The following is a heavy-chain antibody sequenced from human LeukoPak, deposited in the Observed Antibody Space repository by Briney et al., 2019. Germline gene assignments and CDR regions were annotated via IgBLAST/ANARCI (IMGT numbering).Heavy chain of an antibody. CDR3: ARGLLRTYSSSWYSLGGWFDP. CDR2: INHSGST. CDR1: GGSFSGYY. Sequence: SETLSLTCAVYGGSFSGYYWSWIRQPPGKGLEWVGEINHSGSTNYNTSLKSRVTISVDTSKNQFSLKLSSVTAADTAVYYCARGLLRTYSSSWYSLGGWFDPWGQGTLVTVSS. J-gene: IGHJ5*02. D-gene: IGHD6-13*01. V-gene: IGHV4-34*01.